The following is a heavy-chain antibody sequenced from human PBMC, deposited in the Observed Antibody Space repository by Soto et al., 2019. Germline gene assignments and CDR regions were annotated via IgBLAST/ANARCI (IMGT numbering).Heavy chain of an antibody. J-gene: IGHJ5*02. Sequence: QVQLQESGPGLVKPSETLSLTCSVSGGSISSYYWSWIRQPPRQGLEWIGYIYYSGSTNYNPSLKSRVTISVDTSKNQFSLKLSSVTAADTAVYYCARANGVHGYDFLSGFRFDPWGQGTLVTVSS. CDR3: ARANGVHGYDFLSGFRFDP. CDR1: GGSISSYY. CDR2: IYYSGST. V-gene: IGHV4-59*01. D-gene: IGHD3-3*01.